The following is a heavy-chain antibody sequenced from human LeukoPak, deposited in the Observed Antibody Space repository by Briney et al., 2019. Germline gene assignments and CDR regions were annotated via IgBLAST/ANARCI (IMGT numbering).Heavy chain of an antibody. CDR3: ARLRDGHNYHFDY. CDR1: GLNFSDSA. J-gene: IGHJ4*02. Sequence: GGSLRLSCAASGLNFSDSAMHWVRQTSGKGLDWVARIKTRPNNYATAYAASVKGRFTVSRDDSKNTAYLQMNSLKTEDTAVYYCARLRDGHNYHFDYWGQEALVTVSS. D-gene: IGHD5-24*01. V-gene: IGHV3-73*01. CDR2: IKTRPNNYAT.